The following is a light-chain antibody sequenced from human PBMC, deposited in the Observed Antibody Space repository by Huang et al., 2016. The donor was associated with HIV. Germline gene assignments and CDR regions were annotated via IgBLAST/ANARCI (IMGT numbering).Light chain of an antibody. V-gene: IGKV1-39*01. Sequence: DIQMTQSPSSLSASVGDRVSITFRASQSISTYLNWYQQKPGKAPQLLIYGASSWQRGVPSRCSGSGSGTDFTLTISSLQPEDFATYYCQQSHSTMYAFGQGTKVGIK. J-gene: IGKJ2*01. CDR2: GAS. CDR1: QSISTY. CDR3: QQSHSTMYA.